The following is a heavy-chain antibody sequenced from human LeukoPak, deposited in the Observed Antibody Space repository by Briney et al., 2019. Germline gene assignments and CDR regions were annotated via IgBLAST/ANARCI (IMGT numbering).Heavy chain of an antibody. V-gene: IGHV4-31*03. CDR2: IYYSGST. J-gene: IGHJ6*02. Sequence: SETLSLTCTVSGGSISSGGYYWSWIRQHPGKGLEWIGYIYYSGSTYYNPSLKSRVTISVDTSKNQFSLKLSSVTAADTAVYYCARDTPQTSDYYYYGMDVWGQGTTVTVSS. CDR1: GGSISSGGYY. CDR3: ARDTPQTSDYYYYGMDV.